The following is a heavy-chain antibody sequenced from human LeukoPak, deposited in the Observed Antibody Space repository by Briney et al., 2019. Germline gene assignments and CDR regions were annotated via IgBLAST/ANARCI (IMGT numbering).Heavy chain of an antibody. CDR3: ATLVVPAAMWGETITYNWFDP. Sequence: SVKVSCKASGGTFSSYAISWVRQAPGQGLEWMGGIIPIFGTANYAQKFQGRVTITADESTSTAYMELSSLRSEDTAVYYCATLVVPAAMWGETITYNWFDPWGQGTLDPVSS. D-gene: IGHD2-2*01. V-gene: IGHV1-69*13. J-gene: IGHJ5*02. CDR2: IIPIFGTA. CDR1: GGTFSSYA.